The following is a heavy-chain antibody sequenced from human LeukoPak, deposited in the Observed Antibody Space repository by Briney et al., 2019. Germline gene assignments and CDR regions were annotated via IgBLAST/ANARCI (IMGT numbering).Heavy chain of an antibody. D-gene: IGHD6-13*01. V-gene: IGHV3-7*03. CDR2: IKEDGSQK. J-gene: IGHJ4*02. CDR1: GFTFSSYW. CDR3: ARDSGWFRFDY. Sequence: GGSLRLSCAASGFTFSSYWMTWVRQAPGKGLEWVANIKEDGSQKYYVDSVKGRFTISRDNAKNSLFLQTNSLRADDTAVYYCARDSGWFRFDYWGQGTLVTVSS.